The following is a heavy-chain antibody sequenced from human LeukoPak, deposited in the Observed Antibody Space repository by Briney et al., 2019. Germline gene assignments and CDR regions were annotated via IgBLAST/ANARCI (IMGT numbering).Heavy chain of an antibody. CDR1: GGSISSYY. J-gene: IGHJ3*02. Sequence: PSETLSLTCTVSGGSISSYYWSWIRQPPGKGLEWIGYIYYSGSTNYNPSLKSRVTISVDTSKNQFSLKLSSVTAADTAVYYCARGAVTVIPGDIWGQGTMVTVSS. CDR3: ARGAVTVIPGDI. D-gene: IGHD2-21*02. CDR2: IYYSGST. V-gene: IGHV4-59*01.